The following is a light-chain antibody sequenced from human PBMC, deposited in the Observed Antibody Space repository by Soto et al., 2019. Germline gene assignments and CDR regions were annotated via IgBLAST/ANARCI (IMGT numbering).Light chain of an antibody. J-gene: IGKJ4*01. V-gene: IGKV3-20*01. CDR2: GAS. Sequence: EIVMTQSPATLSVSPGERATLSCRASQSVSTNVAWYQQKPGQAPRLLMYGASSRATGIPDRFSGSGSGTDFTLTISRLEPEDFAVYYCQQYGSSLTFGGGTKVDIK. CDR3: QQYGSSLT. CDR1: QSVSTN.